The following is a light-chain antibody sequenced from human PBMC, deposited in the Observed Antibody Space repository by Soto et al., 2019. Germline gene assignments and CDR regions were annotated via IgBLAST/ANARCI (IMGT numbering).Light chain of an antibody. CDR2: STT. J-gene: IGLJ1*01. V-gene: IGLV8-61*01. Sequence: QAVVTQEPSFSVSPGGTVTLTCGLSSGSVSTGNYPSWYQQTPGQAPRTLIYSTTTRSSGVPDRFSGSILGDKAALTITGAQADDESDYYCMLYMGGGIPYVFGTGTKVTVL. CDR1: SGSVSTGNY. CDR3: MLYMGGGIPYV.